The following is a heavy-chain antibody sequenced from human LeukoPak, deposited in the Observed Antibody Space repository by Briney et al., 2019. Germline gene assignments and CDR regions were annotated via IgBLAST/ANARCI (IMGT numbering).Heavy chain of an antibody. V-gene: IGHV5-10-1*01. CDR3: VRHPQEGFGDFRWFDP. Sequence: GESLRISCKGSEYRFTSYWISWVRQMPGKGLEWMGRINPRDSYTSYSPSFQGHVTISADKSITTAYLQWSSLKASDTAIYYCVRHPQEGFGDFRWFDPWGQGTLVTVSS. CDR2: INPRDSYT. J-gene: IGHJ5*02. CDR1: EYRFTSYW. D-gene: IGHD3-10*01.